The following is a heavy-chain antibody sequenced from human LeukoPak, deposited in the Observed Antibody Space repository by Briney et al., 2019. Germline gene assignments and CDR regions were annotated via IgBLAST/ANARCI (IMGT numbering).Heavy chain of an antibody. CDR3: AREQSGDPGVWFDP. CDR2: IKQDGSEK. V-gene: IGHV3-7*03. Sequence: PGGSLRLSCAASGFTFSSYWMSWVRQAPGKGLEWVANIKQDGSEKYYVDSVKGRFTISRDNAKNSPYLQMNSLRAEDTAVYYCAREQSGDPGVWFDPWGQGTLVTVSS. CDR1: GFTFSSYW. D-gene: IGHD2-21*02. J-gene: IGHJ5*02.